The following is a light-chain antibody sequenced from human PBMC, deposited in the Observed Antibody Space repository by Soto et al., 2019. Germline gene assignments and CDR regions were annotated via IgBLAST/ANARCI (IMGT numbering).Light chain of an antibody. J-gene: IGKJ5*01. CDR1: QDITNY. CDR2: GAS. V-gene: IGKV1-33*01. CDR3: QQYDSVFT. Sequence: DIQMTQSPSSLSASVGDRVTITCQASQDITNYLNWYQQKPGKAPNLLIYGASNLETGVPSRFSGSGSGTDFTLTISSLQAEDIGTYFCQQYDSVFTFGQGTRLEIK.